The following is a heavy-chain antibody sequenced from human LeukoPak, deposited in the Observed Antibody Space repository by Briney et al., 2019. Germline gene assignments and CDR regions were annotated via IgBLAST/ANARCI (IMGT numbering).Heavy chain of an antibody. V-gene: IGHV3-30-3*01. Sequence: QPGRSLRLSCAASGFTFSSYALHWVRQAPGKGLEWVAVILYDGGNAHYADSVKGRFTISRDNAKNRLYVQMNSLRAEDTAVYYCATGSGLWSPDYWGQGTLATVSS. CDR2: ILYDGGNA. CDR1: GFTFSSYA. CDR3: ATGSGLWSPDY. J-gene: IGHJ4*02. D-gene: IGHD5-18*01.